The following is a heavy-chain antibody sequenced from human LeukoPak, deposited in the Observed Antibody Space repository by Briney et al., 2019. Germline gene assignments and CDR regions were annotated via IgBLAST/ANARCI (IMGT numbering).Heavy chain of an antibody. Sequence: ASVKVSCKASGYTFTGNHIHWVRQAPGQGLEWMGWINPNSGDTNYAQNFQGRVTMTRDTAMSTAYMELSRLRSDDTALYYCARADSGTYCVDYWGQGTLVTVSS. J-gene: IGHJ4*02. V-gene: IGHV1-2*02. D-gene: IGHD1-26*01. CDR1: GYTFTGNH. CDR2: INPNSGDT. CDR3: ARADSGTYCVDY.